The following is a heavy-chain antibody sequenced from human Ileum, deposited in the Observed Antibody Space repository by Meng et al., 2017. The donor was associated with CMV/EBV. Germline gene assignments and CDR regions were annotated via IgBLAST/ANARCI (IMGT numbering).Heavy chain of an antibody. Sequence: SVKVSCKASRYIFSKYDINWVRQAPAQGLESMGGIIHIFGTPNYAQKFQGRVTITTDESTSTAYMELSSLRSEDTAVYYCAGAYYYYAMDVWGQGTTVTVSS. CDR2: IIHIFGTP. J-gene: IGHJ6*02. CDR3: AGAYYYYAMDV. CDR1: RYIFSKYD. D-gene: IGHD4/OR15-4a*01. V-gene: IGHV1-69*05.